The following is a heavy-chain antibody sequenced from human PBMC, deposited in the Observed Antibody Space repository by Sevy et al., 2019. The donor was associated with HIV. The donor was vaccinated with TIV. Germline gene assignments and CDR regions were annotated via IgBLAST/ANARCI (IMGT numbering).Heavy chain of an antibody. V-gene: IGHV4-59*01. CDR1: GGSISSYY. Sequence: SETLSLTCTVSGGSISSYYWSWIRQPPGKGLEWIGYIYYSGSTNYNPSLKSRVTIAVDTSTNQFALKLSSVTAADTAVYYCARARPLYYCDSSGYYFDYWGQGTLVTVSS. D-gene: IGHD3-22*01. CDR3: ARARPLYYCDSSGYYFDY. CDR2: IYYSGST. J-gene: IGHJ4*02.